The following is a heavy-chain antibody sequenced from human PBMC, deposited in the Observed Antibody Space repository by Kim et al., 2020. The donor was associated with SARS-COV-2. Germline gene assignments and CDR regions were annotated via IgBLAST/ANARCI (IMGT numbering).Heavy chain of an antibody. J-gene: IGHJ4*02. V-gene: IGHV3-30*03. CDR3: AGGGGIAVAASPFSFDY. D-gene: IGHD6-19*01. Sequence: GKGRVTISRDNSKHTLYLQMNSLRAEDTAVYYCAGGGGIAVAASPFSFDYWGQGTLVTVSS.